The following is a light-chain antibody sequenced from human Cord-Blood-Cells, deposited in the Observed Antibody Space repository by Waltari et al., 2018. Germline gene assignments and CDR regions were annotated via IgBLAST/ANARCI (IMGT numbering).Light chain of an antibody. CDR1: QSVSSSY. CDR2: GAS. CDR3: QQYGSSPRYS. J-gene: IGKJ2*03. Sequence: DIVLTQSPGTLSLSPGERATLSCRASQSVSSSYLAWYQQKPGQAPRLLTYGASSRATGIPDRFSGSGSGTDFTLTISRLEPEDFAVYYCQQYGSSPRYSFGQGTKLEIK. V-gene: IGKV3-20*01.